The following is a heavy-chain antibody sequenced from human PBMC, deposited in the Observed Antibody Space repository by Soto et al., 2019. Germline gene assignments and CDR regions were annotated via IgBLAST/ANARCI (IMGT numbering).Heavy chain of an antibody. CDR1: GYDFTAYD. J-gene: IGHJ6*02. V-gene: IGHV1-8*02. CDR2: MNPINGAT. D-gene: IGHD6-13*01. Sequence: ASVKVSCKASGYDFTAYDINWVRQASGQGXEWTGWMNPINGATGSARRFQGRVSMTRNTATGTAYLELTSLRSDDSAVYYCGRGPSPRAPAGGTPYYYAMDVWGQGTTVTVSS. CDR3: GRGPSPRAPAGGTPYYYAMDV.